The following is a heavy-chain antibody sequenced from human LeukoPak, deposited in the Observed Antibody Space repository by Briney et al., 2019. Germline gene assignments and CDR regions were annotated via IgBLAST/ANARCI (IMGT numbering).Heavy chain of an antibody. J-gene: IGHJ6*04. CDR1: GGSISRYY. D-gene: IGHD1-26*01. CDR2: IFTRGST. Sequence: PSETLSLTHTVSGGSISRYYWSCIPHPPGKGPEWRGYIFTRGSTNYNPSLRSRVTISLDTAKNQFSLTLSCVTAADTAVYYCARHGSVHSPLNVWGKGATVTVSS. CDR3: ARHGSVHSPLNV. V-gene: IGHV4-4*09.